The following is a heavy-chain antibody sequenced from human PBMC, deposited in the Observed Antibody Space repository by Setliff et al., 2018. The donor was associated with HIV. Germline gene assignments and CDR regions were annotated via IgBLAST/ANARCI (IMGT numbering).Heavy chain of an antibody. CDR2: INHNGNT. CDR1: GGSFSGYY. J-gene: IGHJ3*02. CDR3: ARDTHAFDI. Sequence: ASETLSLTCAVYGGSFSGYYWSWIRQSPGKGLEWIGEINHNGNTFYNQSLQSRVTISADTSKNQFSLKLSSVTAADTAVYYCARDTHAFDIWGQGTMVTVSS. V-gene: IGHV4-34*01.